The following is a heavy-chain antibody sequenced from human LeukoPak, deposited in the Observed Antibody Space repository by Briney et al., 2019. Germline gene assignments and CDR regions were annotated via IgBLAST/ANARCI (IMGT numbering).Heavy chain of an antibody. D-gene: IGHD2-2*01. CDR1: GFTLSSYD. CDR2: IGSAGDT. Sequence: GESLRLSCAASGFTLSSYDMHWVRQTPGKGLEWVSAIGSAGDTYYPGSVKGRFTISRENAKNSLYLQMNSLRAGDTAVYYCAKNLEAYSRTPIDYWGQGTLVTVSS. CDR3: AKNLEAYSRTPIDY. J-gene: IGHJ4*02. V-gene: IGHV3-13*04.